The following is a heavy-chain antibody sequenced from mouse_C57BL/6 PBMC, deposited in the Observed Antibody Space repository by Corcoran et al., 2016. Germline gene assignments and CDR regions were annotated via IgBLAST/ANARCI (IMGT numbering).Heavy chain of an antibody. V-gene: IGHV14-1*01. CDR3: TTPPLLLQGAMDY. Sequence: EVQLQQSGAELVRPGASVKLSCTASGFNIKDYYMHWVKQRPEQGLEWIGRIDPEDGDTEYAPKFQGKATMTADTSSNTAYLQLSSLTSEDTAVYYCTTPPLLLQGAMDYWGQGTSVTVSS. D-gene: IGHD1-1*01. J-gene: IGHJ4*01. CDR2: IDPEDGDT. CDR1: GFNIKDYY.